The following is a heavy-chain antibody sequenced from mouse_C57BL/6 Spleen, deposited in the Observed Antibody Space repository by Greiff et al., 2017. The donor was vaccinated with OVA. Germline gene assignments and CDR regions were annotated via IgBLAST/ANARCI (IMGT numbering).Heavy chain of an antibody. CDR3: TFITTVVVPYFDV. J-gene: IGHJ1*03. D-gene: IGHD1-1*01. Sequence: VQLQQSGVELVRPGASVKLSCTASGFNIKDDYMHWVKQRPEQGLEWIGWIDPENGDTEYASKFQGKATITADTSSNTAYLQLSSLTSEDTAVYYCTFITTVVVPYFDVWGTGTTVTVSS. CDR2: IDPENGDT. CDR1: GFNIKDDY. V-gene: IGHV14-4*01.